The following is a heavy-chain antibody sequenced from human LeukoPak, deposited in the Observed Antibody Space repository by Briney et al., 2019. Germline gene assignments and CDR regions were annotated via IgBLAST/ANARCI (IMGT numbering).Heavy chain of an antibody. Sequence: GGSLRLSCAASGFTLNSYLMSWVRQAPGRGLEWVANINKDGSEENYLDSVKGRFTVSRDNAKNSLYLQMNSLRGEDTAVYYCAKERDTAMVTIDYWGQGTLAPVSS. CDR2: INKDGSEE. D-gene: IGHD5-18*01. J-gene: IGHJ4*02. V-gene: IGHV3-7*01. CDR1: GFTLNSYL. CDR3: AKERDTAMVTIDY.